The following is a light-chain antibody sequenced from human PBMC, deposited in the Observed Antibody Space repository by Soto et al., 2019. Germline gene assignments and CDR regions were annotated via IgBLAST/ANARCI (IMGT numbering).Light chain of an antibody. CDR3: QQLYSTRLT. CDR2: WAS. V-gene: IGKV4-1*01. Sequence: IVMTQSPDSLAVSLGERTTINCRSSQSLLYNSNKKNYLAWYQQTPGQPPKVLINWASTRESGVPHRFSGSGSVTDFTLTISSLQAEDVAVYYCQQLYSTRLTFGGGTKVEIK. J-gene: IGKJ4*01. CDR1: QSLLYNSNKKNY.